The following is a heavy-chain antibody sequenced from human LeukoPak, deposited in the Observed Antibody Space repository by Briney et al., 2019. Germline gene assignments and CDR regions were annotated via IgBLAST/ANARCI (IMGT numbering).Heavy chain of an antibody. J-gene: IGHJ6*02. CDR2: ISYDGSNK. Sequence: GRSLRLSCAASGFTFSSYGMHWVRQAPGKGLEWVAVISYDGSNKYYADSVKGRFTISRDNSKNTLYLQMNSLRAEDTAVYYCAKVLRSSWYEVSDVWGQGTTVTVSS. CDR1: GFTFSSYG. CDR3: AKVLRSSWYEVSDV. V-gene: IGHV3-30*18. D-gene: IGHD6-13*01.